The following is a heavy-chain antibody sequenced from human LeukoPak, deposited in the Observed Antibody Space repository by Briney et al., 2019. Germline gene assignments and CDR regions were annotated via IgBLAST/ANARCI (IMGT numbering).Heavy chain of an antibody. D-gene: IGHD2-2*03. CDR3: ARDGSYFDY. Sequence: GGSLRLSCAAFGFTFSSSAMHWVRQAPGKGLEWVAVISYDGSSKYYADSVKGRFTISRDNSKNTLYLQMNSLRAEDTAVFFCARDGSYFDYWGQGTLVTVSS. CDR1: GFTFSSSA. CDR2: ISYDGSSK. V-gene: IGHV3-30-3*01. J-gene: IGHJ4*02.